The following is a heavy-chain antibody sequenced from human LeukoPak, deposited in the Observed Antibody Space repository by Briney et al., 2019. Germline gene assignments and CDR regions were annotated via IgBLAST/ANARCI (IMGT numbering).Heavy chain of an antibody. CDR2: ISGSGAST. CDR1: RFSFSTYA. CDR3: AKDMITFGGVIAKSAFDI. Sequence: GGFLRLSCAASRFSFSTYAMSWVRQAPGKGLEWVSTISGSGASTFYTDSVKGRFTISRDNSKNILYLEMNSLRAEDTAVYYCAKDMITFGGVIAKSAFDIWGQGTLVTVSS. D-gene: IGHD3-16*02. J-gene: IGHJ3*02. V-gene: IGHV3-23*01.